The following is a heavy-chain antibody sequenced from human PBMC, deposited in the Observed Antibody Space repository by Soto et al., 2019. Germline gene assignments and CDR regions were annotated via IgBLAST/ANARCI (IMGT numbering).Heavy chain of an antibody. J-gene: IGHJ5*02. Sequence: EVQLVASGGDLIQPGGSLRLSCAASGFSVSSNYMAWVRQAPGKGLEWLSGIYSGGATYYTDSVKGRFTISRDTSTNMVYLQMSRLRAEDTAGYYCARDGSGKFSPFDPWGQGTLVTVSS. CDR3: ARDGSGKFSPFDP. V-gene: IGHV3-53*01. D-gene: IGHD1-26*01. CDR2: IYSGGAT. CDR1: GFSVSSNY.